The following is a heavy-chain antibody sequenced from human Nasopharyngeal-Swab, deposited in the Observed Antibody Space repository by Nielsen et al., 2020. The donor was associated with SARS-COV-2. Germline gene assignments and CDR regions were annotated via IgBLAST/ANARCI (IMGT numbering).Heavy chain of an antibody. CDR1: GGSISSYY. CDR3: ATEVGATDAFDI. D-gene: IGHD1-26*01. J-gene: IGHJ3*02. V-gene: IGHV4-59*12. CDR2: IYYSGST. Sequence: SETLSLTCTVSGGSISSYYWSWIRQPPGKGLEWIGYIYYSGSTNYNPSLKSRVTISVDTSKNQFSLKLSSVTAADTVVYYCATEVGATDAFDIWGQGTMVTVSS.